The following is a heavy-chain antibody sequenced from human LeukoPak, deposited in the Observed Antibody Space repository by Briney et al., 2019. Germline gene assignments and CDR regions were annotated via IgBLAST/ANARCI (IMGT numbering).Heavy chain of an antibody. CDR1: GYSISSSNW. J-gene: IGHJ4*02. D-gene: IGHD6-19*01. CDR2: IYYSGST. V-gene: IGHV4-28*01. CDR3: ARQWLVRFDY. Sequence: PSETLSLTCAVSGYSISSSNWWGWIRQPPGKGLEWIGYIYYSGSTNYNPSLKSRVTMSVDTSKNQFSLKLSSVTAADTAVYYCARQWLVRFDYWGQGTLVTVSS.